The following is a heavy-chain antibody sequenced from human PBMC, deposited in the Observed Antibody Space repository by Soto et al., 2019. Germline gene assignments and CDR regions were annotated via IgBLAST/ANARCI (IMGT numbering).Heavy chain of an antibody. D-gene: IGHD2-2*01. CDR3: ARSQGSSTSLEIYYYYYYGMDV. V-gene: IGHV1-69*01. Sequence: QVQLVQSGAEVKKPGSSVKVSCKASGGTFSSYAISLVRQAPGQGLEWMGGIILIYGPAIYAQKFQGRVTITADESTSTAYMELSSLRSEDTAVYYCARSQGSSTSLEIYYYYYYGMDVWGQGTTVTVSS. CDR2: IILIYGPA. J-gene: IGHJ6*02. CDR1: GGTFSSYA.